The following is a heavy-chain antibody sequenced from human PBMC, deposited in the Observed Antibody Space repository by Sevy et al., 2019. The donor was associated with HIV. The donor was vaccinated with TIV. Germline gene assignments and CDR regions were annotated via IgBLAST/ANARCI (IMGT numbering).Heavy chain of an antibody. CDR2: ISGSGGST. CDR3: AKDIRSSTVGATTLAFDI. V-gene: IGHV3-23*01. D-gene: IGHD1-26*01. Sequence: GGSLRLSCAASGFTFSSYAMSWVLQAPGKGLEWVSAISGSGGSTYYADSVKGRFTISRDNSKNTLYLQMNSLRAEDTAVYYCAKDIRSSTVGATTLAFDIWGQGTMVTVSS. J-gene: IGHJ3*02. CDR1: GFTFSSYA.